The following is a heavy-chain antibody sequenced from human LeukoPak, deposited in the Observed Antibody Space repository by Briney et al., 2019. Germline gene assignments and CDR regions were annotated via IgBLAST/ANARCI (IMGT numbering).Heavy chain of an antibody. CDR2: INPNSGGT. CDR1: GYTFTGYY. J-gene: IGHJ4*02. V-gene: IGHV1-2*06. CDR3: ARTYYGSGSYYNFIFDY. D-gene: IGHD3-10*01. Sequence: ASVKVSCKASGYTFTGYYMHWVRQAPGQGLEWMGRINPNSGGTNYAQEFQGRVTMTRDTSISTAYMELSGLRSDDTAVYYCARTYYGSGSYYNFIFDYWGQGTLVTVSS.